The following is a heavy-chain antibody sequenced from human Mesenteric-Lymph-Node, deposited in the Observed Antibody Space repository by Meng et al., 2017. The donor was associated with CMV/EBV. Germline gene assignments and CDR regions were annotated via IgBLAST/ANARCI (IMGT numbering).Heavy chain of an antibody. J-gene: IGHJ4*02. CDR1: GYRFTRYW. CDR3: ARLMAVVPAAIDY. CDR2: IDPSDSYP. D-gene: IGHD2-2*01. Sequence: TGSGYRFTRYWIRWVRQMPGKGLEWMGRIDPSDSYPNYSPSFQGHVTISADKSISTAYLQWSSLKASDTAMYYCARLMAVVPAAIDYWGQGTLVTVSS. V-gene: IGHV5-10-1*01.